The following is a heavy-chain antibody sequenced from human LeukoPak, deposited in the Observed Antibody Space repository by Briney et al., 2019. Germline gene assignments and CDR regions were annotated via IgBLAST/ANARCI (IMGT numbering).Heavy chain of an antibody. CDR1: GGSLSSSGYY. Sequence: SETLSLTCNVSGGSLSSSGYYGGWIRQSRGKGLARIGGLYYSGSTYYNPSLKSRVAISVDTSKNQFSLKLSSVTAADTAVYYCTREGLYCSSTSCRPYAFDIWGQGTMVTVSS. CDR2: LYYSGST. J-gene: IGHJ3*02. D-gene: IGHD2-2*01. CDR3: TREGLYCSSTSCRPYAFDI. V-gene: IGHV4-39*01.